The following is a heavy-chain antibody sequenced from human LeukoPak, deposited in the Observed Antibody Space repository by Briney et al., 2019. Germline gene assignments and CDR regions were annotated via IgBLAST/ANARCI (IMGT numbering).Heavy chain of an antibody. Sequence: PGGSLRLSCAASGFTFSRHWMSWVRQAPGKGLEWVANIKEDGSEKDYVDSVKGRFTISRYNAKNSLYMQMNSLRAEDTAVYYCARDRRGAAMTVTTFDYWGQGTLVTVSS. CDR3: ARDRRGAAMTVTTFDY. CDR2: IKEDGSEK. J-gene: IGHJ4*02. CDR1: GFTFSRHW. V-gene: IGHV3-7*01. D-gene: IGHD4-17*01.